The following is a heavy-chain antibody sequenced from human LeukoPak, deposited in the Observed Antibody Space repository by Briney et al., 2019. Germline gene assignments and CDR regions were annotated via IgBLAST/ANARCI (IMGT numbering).Heavy chain of an antibody. CDR3: ARGPARFLEWLSPVGMDV. V-gene: IGHV1-69*13. CDR2: IIPIFGTA. Sequence: ASVKVSCKASGGTFSSYAISWVRQAPGQGLEWMGGIIPIFGTANYAQKFQGRVTITADESTSTAYMELSSLRSEDTAVYYCARGPARFLEWLSPVGMDVWGKGTTVTVSS. J-gene: IGHJ6*04. D-gene: IGHD3-3*01. CDR1: GGTFSSYA.